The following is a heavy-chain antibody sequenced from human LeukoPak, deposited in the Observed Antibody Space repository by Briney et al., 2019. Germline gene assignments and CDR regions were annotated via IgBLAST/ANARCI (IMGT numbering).Heavy chain of an antibody. V-gene: IGHV3-33*01. CDR2: IWYHGNDV. CDR3: ARDFWNEPSKYFDH. J-gene: IGHJ4*02. D-gene: IGHD3-3*01. CDR1: GFTFGSYG. Sequence: GMSLRLSCSASGFTFGSYGMHWVRQAPGKGLQWVALIWYHGNDVDYADSVKGRLTISRDNSKNTLYLQMNSVRAEDTAVYFCARDFWNEPSKYFDHWGQGTLVTVSS.